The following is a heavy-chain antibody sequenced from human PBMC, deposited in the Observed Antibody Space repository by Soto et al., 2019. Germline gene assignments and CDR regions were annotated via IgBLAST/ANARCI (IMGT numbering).Heavy chain of an antibody. D-gene: IGHD3-22*01. CDR1: GYSFTSYW. CDR2: IYPGDSDT. V-gene: IGHV5-51*03. Sequence: EVQLVQSGAEVKKRGESLKISCTGSGYSFTSYWIGWVRQMRGKGLEWMGIIYPGDSDTRYSPSFQGQVTISADKSNSTAHLQWSSLKAADAAMYYCAGKYYYDPVGWHLDLWGRGTLVTLS. J-gene: IGHJ2*01. CDR3: AGKYYYDPVGWHLDL.